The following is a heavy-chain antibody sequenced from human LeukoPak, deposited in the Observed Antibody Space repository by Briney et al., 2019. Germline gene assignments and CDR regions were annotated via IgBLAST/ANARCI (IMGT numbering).Heavy chain of an antibody. V-gene: IGHV1-8*01. J-gene: IGHJ2*01. CDR3: ARGWMGDFWSGYYNHYWYFDL. D-gene: IGHD3-3*01. Sequence: ASVKVSCKASVYTFTSYDIYWVRQASGQGLEWMGWMNPNSGNTGYAQKFQGRVTMTRNTSISTAYMELSSLRSEDTAVYYCARGWMGDFWSGYYNHYWYFDLWGRGTLVTVSS. CDR2: MNPNSGNT. CDR1: VYTFTSYD.